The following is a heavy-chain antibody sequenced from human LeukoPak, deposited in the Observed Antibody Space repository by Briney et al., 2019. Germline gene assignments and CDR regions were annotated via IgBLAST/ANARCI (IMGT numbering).Heavy chain of an antibody. D-gene: IGHD3-10*01. CDR3: AVRGSSSGTFDI. J-gene: IGHJ3*02. Sequence: PSETLSLTCTVSGGSITNLDYYWTWIRQPAGKRLEWIGRIYTSGGTNYNPSLKSRVTMSVDRSKNEISLHLASLTAADTALYYCAVRGSSSGTFDIWGPGTFVTVSS. CDR2: IYTSGGT. CDR1: GGSITNLDYY. V-gene: IGHV4-61*02.